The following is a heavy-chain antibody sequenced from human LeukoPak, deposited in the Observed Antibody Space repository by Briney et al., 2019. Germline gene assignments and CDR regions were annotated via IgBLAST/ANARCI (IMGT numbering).Heavy chain of an antibody. CDR2: IRGSGLGA. CDR3: AKHFSPDTDGHYHVYFDS. J-gene: IGHJ4*02. Sequence: GGSLRLSCAASGFTFTTYAMSWVRQAPGKGLEWVSSIRGSGLGATYADSLQGRFSISRDNSQNTLFLQLNSLRAEDTAIYYCAKHFSPDTDGHYHVYFDSWGQGTLVTVSS. V-gene: IGHV3-23*01. D-gene: IGHD3-22*01. CDR1: GFTFTTYA.